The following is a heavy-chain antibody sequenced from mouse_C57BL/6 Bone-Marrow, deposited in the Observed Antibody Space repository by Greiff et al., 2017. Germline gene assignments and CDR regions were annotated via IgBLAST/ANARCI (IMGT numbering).Heavy chain of an antibody. CDR1: GYTFTSYW. J-gene: IGHJ1*03. V-gene: IGHV1-69*01. CDR3: ARDGTTVDWYFDV. Sequence: QVQLQQPGAELVMPGASVKLSCKASGYTFTSYWMHWVKQRPGQGLEWIGEIDPSDSYTNYNQKFKGKSTLTVDKSSSTAYMQLSSLTSEDSAVYYCARDGTTVDWYFDVWGTATTVTVSS. CDR2: IDPSDSYT. D-gene: IGHD2-1*01.